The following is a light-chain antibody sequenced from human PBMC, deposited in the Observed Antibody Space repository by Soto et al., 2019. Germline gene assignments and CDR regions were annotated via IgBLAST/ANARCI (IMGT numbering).Light chain of an antibody. CDR3: QQYGSSPPMYT. CDR1: QSVSSSY. Sequence: EIVLTQPPGSLSLSPGERATLSCRASQSVSSSYIAWYQQKPGQAPRLLIYGASSRATGIPDRFSGSGSGTDFTLTISRLEPEDFAVYYCQQYGSSPPMYTFGQGTRLEI. CDR2: GAS. J-gene: IGKJ5*01. V-gene: IGKV3-20*01.